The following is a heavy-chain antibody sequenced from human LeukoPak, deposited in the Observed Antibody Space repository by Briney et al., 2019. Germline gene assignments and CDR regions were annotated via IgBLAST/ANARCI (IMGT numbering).Heavy chain of an antibody. D-gene: IGHD3-22*01. CDR1: GFTFSNYA. CDR2: ISGSSGTI. Sequence: GGSLRLSCAASGFTFSNYAMNWVRQAPGKGLEWVSGISGSSGTINYAAPVKGRFSISRDNAKNSLYLQMNSLRVEDTAVYYCARVNYYDTSGPPFDFWGQGTLVTVSS. CDR3: ARVNYYDTSGPPFDF. V-gene: IGHV3-48*04. J-gene: IGHJ4*02.